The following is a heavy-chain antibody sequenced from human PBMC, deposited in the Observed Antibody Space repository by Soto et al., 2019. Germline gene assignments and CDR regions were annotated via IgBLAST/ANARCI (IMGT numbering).Heavy chain of an antibody. CDR2: ISAYNGNT. CDR1: GYTFTSYG. CDR3: ARDFWKVKASSFDY. J-gene: IGHJ4*02. D-gene: IGHD3-3*01. V-gene: IGHV1-18*04. Sequence: ASVKVSCKACGYTFTSYGISWVRQAPGQGLEWMGWISAYNGNTNYAQKLQGRVTMTTDTSTSTAYMELRSLRSDDTAVYYCARDFWKVKASSFDYWGQGTLVTVSS.